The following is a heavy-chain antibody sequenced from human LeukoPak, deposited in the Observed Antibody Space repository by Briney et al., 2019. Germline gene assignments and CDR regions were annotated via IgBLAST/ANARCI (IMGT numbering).Heavy chain of an antibody. CDR3: ARDYSGGPAEFDY. Sequence: GWISAYNGNTNYAQKLQGRVTMTTDTSTSTAYMELRSLRSDDTAVYYCARDYSGGPAEFDYWGQGTLVTVSS. D-gene: IGHD6-19*01. J-gene: IGHJ4*02. V-gene: IGHV1-18*01. CDR2: ISAYNGNT.